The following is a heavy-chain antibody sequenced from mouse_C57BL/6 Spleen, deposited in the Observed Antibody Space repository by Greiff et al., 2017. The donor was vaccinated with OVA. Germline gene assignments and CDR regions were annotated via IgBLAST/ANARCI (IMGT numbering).Heavy chain of an antibody. Sequence: EVQLQQSGPELVKPGASAKIPCKASGYTFTDYNMDWVKQSHGKSLEWIGDINPNNGGTIYNQKFKGKATLTVDKSSSTAYMELRSLTSEDTAVYYCARWGSYGYDGFAYWGQGTLVTVSA. D-gene: IGHD2-2*01. CDR3: ARWGSYGYDGFAY. CDR1: GYTFTDYN. CDR2: INPNNGGT. V-gene: IGHV1-18*01. J-gene: IGHJ3*01.